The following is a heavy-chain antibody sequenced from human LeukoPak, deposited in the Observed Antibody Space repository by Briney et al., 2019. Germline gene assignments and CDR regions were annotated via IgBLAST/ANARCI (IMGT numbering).Heavy chain of an antibody. CDR2: ISGSGGST. V-gene: IGHV3-23*01. CDR1: GFTFISYA. J-gene: IGHJ4*02. CDR3: AKNPGGYCSGGSCYYYFDS. D-gene: IGHD2-15*01. Sequence: GGSLRLSCAASGFTFISYAMSWVRQIPGKGLEWVSGISGSGGSTDYADSVKGRFTISRDNSKNTLYLQMNNLRAEDTAVYYCAKNPGGYCSGGSCYYYFDSWGQGTLVTVSS.